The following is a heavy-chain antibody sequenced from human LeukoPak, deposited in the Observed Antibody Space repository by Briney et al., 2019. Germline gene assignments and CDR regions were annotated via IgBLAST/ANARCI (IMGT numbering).Heavy chain of an antibody. CDR2: ISPSSSET. J-gene: IGHJ4*02. CDR3: ARLVFGSWAENFDF. V-gene: IGHV5-51*01. Sequence: GESLKISCKASGYSFSNNWIGWVRQMPGKGLEWMGIISPSSSETRYSPSFQGQVTISVDRSTNTAYLQWSSLKASDTAMYYCARLVFGSWAENFDFWGQGTLVTVFS. D-gene: IGHD6-13*01. CDR1: GYSFSNNW.